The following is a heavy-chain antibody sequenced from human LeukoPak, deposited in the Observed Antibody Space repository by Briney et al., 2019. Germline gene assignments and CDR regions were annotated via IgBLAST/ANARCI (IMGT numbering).Heavy chain of an antibody. Sequence: LRLSCAASGFTFSSYAMHWVRQAPGKGLEWIGYIYYSGSTYYNPSLKSRVTISVDTSKNQFSLKLSSVTAADTAVYYCASEMYYYDSSGYPSSEYFQHWGQGTLVTVSS. V-gene: IGHV4-30-4*01. D-gene: IGHD3-22*01. J-gene: IGHJ1*01. CDR2: IYYSGST. CDR3: ASEMYYYDSSGYPSSEYFQH. CDR1: GFTFSSYAMH.